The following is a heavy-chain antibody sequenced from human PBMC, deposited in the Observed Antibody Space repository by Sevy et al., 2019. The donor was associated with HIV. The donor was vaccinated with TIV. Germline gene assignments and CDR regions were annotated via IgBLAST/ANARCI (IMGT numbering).Heavy chain of an antibody. CDR3: DIHGYDDDAP. J-gene: IGHJ5*02. CDR1: GFTLSNYA. CDR2: ISHDEIIK. Sequence: GGSLRLSCAASGFTLSNYAVHWVRQAPGKGLEWVALISHDEIIKDYADSVKGRFTISRDNSKNTIYLQMNSLRAEDTAVYYCDIHGYDDDAPWGQGTLVTVSS. D-gene: IGHD5-12*01. V-gene: IGHV3-30*04.